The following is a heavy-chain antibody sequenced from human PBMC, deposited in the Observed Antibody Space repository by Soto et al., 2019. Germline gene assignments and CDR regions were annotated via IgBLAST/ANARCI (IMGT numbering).Heavy chain of an antibody. CDR3: ARPVVVTANDAFDI. V-gene: IGHV1-69*13. D-gene: IGHD2-21*02. CDR2: IIPNFGTA. J-gene: IGHJ3*02. Sequence: SVKVSCKASGDSFNNDGVNWVRQAPGQGLEWVGGIIPNFGTANYAQKFQGRVTITADESTSTAYMELSSLRSEDTAVYYCARPVVVTANDAFDIWGQGTMVTVSS. CDR1: GDSFNNDG.